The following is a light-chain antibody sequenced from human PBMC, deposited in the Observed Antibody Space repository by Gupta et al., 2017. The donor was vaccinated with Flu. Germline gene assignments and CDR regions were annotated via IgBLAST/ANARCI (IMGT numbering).Light chain of an antibody. V-gene: IGKV3-11*01. CDR2: DAS. J-gene: IGKJ2*01. Sequence: EIVLTPSPVTLSLSPGERATLSCRASQSISSYVGCYQQKPGQAPRLLIYDASNRATGIPARFSGSGSETDCTLTISGLEPEGFAVDFCQRRSAPYNLGQGTKLEMK. CDR1: QSISSY. CDR3: QRRSAPYN.